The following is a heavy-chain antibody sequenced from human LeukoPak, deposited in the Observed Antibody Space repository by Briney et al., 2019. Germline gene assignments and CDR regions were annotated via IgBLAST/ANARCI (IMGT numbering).Heavy chain of an antibody. Sequence: PGASLRLSCEASGFTFSGYAMSWVRQVPGKGPEWISAISGSGSMTYYADSVKGRFTISRDNSKNTLYLQMNSLRAEDTAVYNCVKGVVAGMGAVDYWGQGTLVTVSS. D-gene: IGHD6-19*01. CDR1: GFTFSGYA. CDR3: VKGVVAGMGAVDY. V-gene: IGHV3-23*01. J-gene: IGHJ4*02. CDR2: ISGSGSMT.